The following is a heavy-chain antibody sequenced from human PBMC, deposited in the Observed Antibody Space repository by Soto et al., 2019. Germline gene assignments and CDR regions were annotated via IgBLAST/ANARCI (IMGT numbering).Heavy chain of an antibody. CDR3: ARDSFNAGLYFDH. CDR1: GGSISSYY. CDR2: IYYSGST. D-gene: IGHD6-13*01. J-gene: IGHJ4*02. V-gene: IGHV4-59*01. Sequence: PSETLSLTCTVSGGSISSYYWSWIRQPPGKGLEWIGYIYYSGSTNYNPSLKSRVTISVDTSKNQFSLKLSSVTAADTAVYYCARDSFNAGLYFDHWGRGILVTVSS.